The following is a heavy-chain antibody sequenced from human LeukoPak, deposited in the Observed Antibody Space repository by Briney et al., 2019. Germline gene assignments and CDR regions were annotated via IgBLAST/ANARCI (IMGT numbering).Heavy chain of an antibody. V-gene: IGHV1-69*05. CDR3: ARDMAYCGGDCYHFDY. Sequence: SVKVSCKASGGTFSSYAISWVRQAPGQGLESMGRIIPIFRTANYAQKFQGRVTITTDESTSTAYMELSSLRSKDTAVYYCARDMAYCGGDCYHFDYWGQGTLVTVSS. D-gene: IGHD2-21*02. CDR2: IIPIFRTA. CDR1: GGTFSSYA. J-gene: IGHJ4*02.